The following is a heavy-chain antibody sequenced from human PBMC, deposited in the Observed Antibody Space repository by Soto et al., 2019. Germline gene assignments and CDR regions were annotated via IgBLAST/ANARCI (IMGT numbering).Heavy chain of an antibody. J-gene: IGHJ4*02. CDR1: GYTFTSYG. Sequence: QVHLVQSGAEVKKPGASVKVSCKGSGYTFTSYGITWVRQAPGQGLEWMGWISARNGDTDYAPKLQGRVTVTRDTSTSTAYMELRSLSSVDTAVYYCARCRYGDYWGQGALVTVSS. V-gene: IGHV1-18*01. CDR3: ARCRYGDY. CDR2: ISARNGDT. D-gene: IGHD1-1*01.